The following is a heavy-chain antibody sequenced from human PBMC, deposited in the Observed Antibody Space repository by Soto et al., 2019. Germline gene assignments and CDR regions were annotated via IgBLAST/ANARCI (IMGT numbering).Heavy chain of an antibody. CDR2: IWYDGSNK. CDR1: GFTFSSYG. J-gene: IGHJ2*01. V-gene: IGHV3-33*01. D-gene: IGHD5-12*01. Sequence: QVQLVESGGGVVQPGRSLRLSCAASGFTFSSYGMHWVRQAPGKGLEWVAVIWYDGSNKYYADSVKGRFTISRDNSKNTLYLQMNSLRAEDTAVYYCARDGLGPGYNDCYFDLWGRGTLVTVSS. CDR3: ARDGLGPGYNDCYFDL.